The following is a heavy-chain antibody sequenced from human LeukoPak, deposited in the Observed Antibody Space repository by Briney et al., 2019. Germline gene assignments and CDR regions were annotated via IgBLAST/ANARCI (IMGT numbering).Heavy chain of an antibody. V-gene: IGHV1-8*03. CDR1: GYTFTSYG. CDR3: ARGYVLRYFDWLERARLRVLSNWFDP. CDR2: MNPNSGNT. D-gene: IGHD3-9*01. Sequence: ASVKVSCKASGYTFTSYGISWVRQATGQGLEWMGWMNPNSGNTGYAQKFQGRVTITRNTSISTAYMELSSLRSEDTAVYYCARGYVLRYFDWLERARLRVLSNWFDPWGQGTLVTVSS. J-gene: IGHJ5*02.